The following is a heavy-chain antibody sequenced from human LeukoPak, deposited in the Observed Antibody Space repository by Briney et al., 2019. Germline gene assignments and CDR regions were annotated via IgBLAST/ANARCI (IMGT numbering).Heavy chain of an antibody. CDR3: ARFGGWYSFDY. CDR1: GGSISSYY. D-gene: IGHD6-19*01. CDR2: IYYSGST. J-gene: IGHJ4*02. V-gene: IGHV4-59*01. Sequence: SETLSLTCTVSGGSISSYYWSWIRQPPGKGLEWIGYIYYSGSTNYNPSLKSRVTISVDTSKNQFSLKLSSVTAADTAVYYCARFGGWYSFDYWGQGTLVTVSS.